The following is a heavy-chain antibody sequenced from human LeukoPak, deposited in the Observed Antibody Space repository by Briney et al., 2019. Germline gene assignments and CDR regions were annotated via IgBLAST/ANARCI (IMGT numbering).Heavy chain of an antibody. CDR3: ARADSVPAGDYHYWYMDV. Sequence: VASVKVSCKASGGTFSSYAISWVRQDPRQGLQWMGWIKPNSGDTDYAQKFQGRVTMTRDTSISTVYMELSSLRSDDTAVYYCARADSVPAGDYHYWYMDVWGKGTTVTVSS. CDR1: GGTFSSYA. J-gene: IGHJ6*03. D-gene: IGHD2-2*01. CDR2: IKPNSGDT. V-gene: IGHV1-2*02.